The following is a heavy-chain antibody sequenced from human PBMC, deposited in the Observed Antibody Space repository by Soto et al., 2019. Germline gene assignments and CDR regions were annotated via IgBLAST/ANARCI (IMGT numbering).Heavy chain of an antibody. J-gene: IGHJ4*02. D-gene: IGHD2-21*02. CDR3: AKGMVAVTATRSPVDY. CDR2: ISYDGSNK. V-gene: IGHV3-30*18. CDR1: GFTFSSYG. Sequence: PGGSLRLSCAASGFTFSSYGMHWVRQAPGKGLEWVAVISYDGSNKYYADSVKGRFTISRDNSKNTLYLQMNSLRAEDTAVYYCAKGMVAVTATRSPVDYWGQGTLVTVSS.